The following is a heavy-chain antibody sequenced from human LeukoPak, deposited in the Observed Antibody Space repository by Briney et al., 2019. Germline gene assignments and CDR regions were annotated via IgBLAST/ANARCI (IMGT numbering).Heavy chain of an antibody. V-gene: IGHV3-13*01. CDR1: GFTVSSYA. J-gene: IGHJ6*02. CDR3: ARDPGV. CDR2: LGIAGDT. Sequence: PGGSLRLSCAASGFTVSSYAMHWVRQPIGKGLEWVSALGIAGDTFYPGSVKGRFTISRENARNSLYLQMNSLRAEDTAVYYCARDPGVWGQGTTVTVSS.